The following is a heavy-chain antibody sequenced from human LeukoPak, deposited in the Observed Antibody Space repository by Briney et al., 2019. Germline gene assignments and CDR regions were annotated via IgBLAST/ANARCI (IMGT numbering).Heavy chain of an antibody. J-gene: IGHJ4*02. CDR1: GFTFSTYG. CDR2: IQSDGGNQ. Sequence: HPGGSLRLSCTASGFTFSTYGIHGVRQAPGKGLGGVAFIQSDGGNQYYADSVKGRFTISRDNSKNTLYLQMNGLRPDDTAVYYCTKGIATEDYRFIFWGQGALVTVSS. V-gene: IGHV3-30*02. CDR3: TKGIATEDYRFIF. D-gene: IGHD1-1*01.